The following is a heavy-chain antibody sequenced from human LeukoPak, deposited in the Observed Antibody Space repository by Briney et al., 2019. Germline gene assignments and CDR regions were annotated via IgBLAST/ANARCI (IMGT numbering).Heavy chain of an antibody. CDR2: ISAYNGNT. CDR1: GYTFTSYG. D-gene: IGHD2-2*02. CDR3: ARLTVPAAIRYYYYGMDV. V-gene: IGHV1-18*01. Sequence: ASVKVSCKASGYTFTSYGISWVRQAPGQGLEWRGWISAYNGNTNYAQKLQGRVTMTTDTSTSTAYMELRSLRSDDTAVYYCARLTVPAAIRYYYYGMDVWGQGTTVTVSS. J-gene: IGHJ6*02.